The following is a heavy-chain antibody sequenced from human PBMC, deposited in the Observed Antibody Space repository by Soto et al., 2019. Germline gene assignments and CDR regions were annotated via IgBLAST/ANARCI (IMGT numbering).Heavy chain of an antibody. Sequence: SETLTLTCTVSGGSVGSTSYYWTWIRQPPGKGLEWIGYIHYSGSTNYNPSLQSRVTISVDTSKNHFSLQMNSLRAEDTAVYYCAKEQWEFLHWGQGSLVTVSS. CDR2: IHYSGST. CDR1: GGSVGSTSYY. D-gene: IGHD1-26*01. CDR3: AKEQWEFLH. V-gene: IGHV4-61*01. J-gene: IGHJ4*02.